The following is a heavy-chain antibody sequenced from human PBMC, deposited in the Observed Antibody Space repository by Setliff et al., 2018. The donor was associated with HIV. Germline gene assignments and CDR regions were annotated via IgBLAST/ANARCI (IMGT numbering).Heavy chain of an antibody. V-gene: IGHV4-31*03. Sequence: PSETLSLTCTVSGGSINNGDCYWTWIRQHPGKGLEWIGYIYYSGYTYYNSSLKSRVSISIDTSKNQYSLTLTSVTAADTAVYFCVRDWGRRGYMDVWGTGTTVTV. CDR2: IYYSGYT. D-gene: IGHD3-16*01. CDR3: VRDWGRRGYMDV. J-gene: IGHJ6*03. CDR1: GGSINNGDCY.